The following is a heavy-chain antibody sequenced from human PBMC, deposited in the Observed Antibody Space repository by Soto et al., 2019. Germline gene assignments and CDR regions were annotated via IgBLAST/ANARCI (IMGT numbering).Heavy chain of an antibody. CDR3: ARSLSGHYDSSGYYYPNWFDP. Sequence: PGESLKISCKGSGYSFTSYWIGWVRQIPGKGLEWMGVIYPGDSDTRYSPSFQGQVTISADKSISTAYLQWSSLKASDTAMYYCARSLSGHYDSSGYYYPNWFDPWGQGALVTVSS. J-gene: IGHJ5*02. CDR1: GYSFTSYW. V-gene: IGHV5-51*01. D-gene: IGHD3-22*01. CDR2: IYPGDSDT.